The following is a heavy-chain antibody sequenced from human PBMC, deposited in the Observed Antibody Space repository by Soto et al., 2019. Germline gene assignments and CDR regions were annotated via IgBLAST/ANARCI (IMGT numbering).Heavy chain of an antibody. CDR1: GGSSSSGDYY. D-gene: IGHD6-13*01. V-gene: IGHV4-30-4*01. Sequence: KTSEALSLTCTVSGGSSSSGDYYWSWIRQPPGKGLEWIGYIYYSGSTYYNPSLKSRVTISVDTSKNQFSLKLSSVTAADTAVYYCARDGIAAAGMLLGGRRKQEKWSITYYYGMDVWGQGTTVTVSS. J-gene: IGHJ6*02. CDR3: ARDGIAAAGMLLGGRRKQEKWSITYYYGMDV. CDR2: IYYSGST.